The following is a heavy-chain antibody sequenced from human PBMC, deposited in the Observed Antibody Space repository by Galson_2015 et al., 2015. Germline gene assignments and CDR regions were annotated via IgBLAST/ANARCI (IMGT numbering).Heavy chain of an antibody. D-gene: IGHD3-22*01. J-gene: IGHJ4*02. CDR3: ARRGYYDSSGYYPGDY. V-gene: IGHV5-51*01. Sequence: QSGAEVKKPGESLKISCKGSGYSSTSYWIGWVRQMPGKGLEWMGIIYPGDSDTRYSPSFQGQVTISADKSISTAYLQWSSLKASDTAMYYCARRGYYDSSGYYPGDYRGQGTLVTVSS. CDR2: IYPGDSDT. CDR1: GYSSTSYW.